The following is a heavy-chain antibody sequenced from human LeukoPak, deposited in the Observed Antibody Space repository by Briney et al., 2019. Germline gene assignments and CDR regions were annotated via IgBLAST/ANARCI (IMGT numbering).Heavy chain of an antibody. V-gene: IGHV1-46*01. CDR3: ARRSLWLELDY. CDR1: GYTFTSYY. Sequence: ASVKVSCKASGYTFTSYYMHWVRQAPGQGLEWMGTINPSGGSTSYAQKFQGRVTMTRDTSTSTVYMELSSLRSEDTAVYYCARRSLWLELDYWGQGTLVTVSS. CDR2: INPSGGST. J-gene: IGHJ4*02. D-gene: IGHD5-18*01.